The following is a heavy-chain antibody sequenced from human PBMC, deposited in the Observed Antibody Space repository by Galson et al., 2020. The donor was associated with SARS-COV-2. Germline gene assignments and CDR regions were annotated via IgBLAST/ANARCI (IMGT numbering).Heavy chain of an antibody. D-gene: IGHD4-17*01. CDR3: ARATVTSQGWYYYYYMDV. V-gene: IGHV3-13*01. CDR1: GFTFSSYD. CDR2: IGTAGDT. Sequence: GESLKISCAASGFTFSSYDMHWVRQATGKGLEWVSAIGTAGDTYYPGYVKGRFTISRENAKNSLYLQMNSLRAGDTAVYYCARATVTSQGWYYYYYMDVWGKGTTVTVSS. J-gene: IGHJ6*03.